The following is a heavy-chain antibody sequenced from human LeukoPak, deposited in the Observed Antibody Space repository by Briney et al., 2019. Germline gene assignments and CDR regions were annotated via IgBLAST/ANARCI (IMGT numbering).Heavy chain of an antibody. CDR3: TTGRFCSGGSCSSSFDF. Sequence: GESLKISCKGSGYSFTSYWIGWVRQMPDKGLEWMGTIYPGNSDIRYSPSFQGQVTISVDKSINTAYLQWTSLKASDTAIYYCTTGRFCSGGSCSSSFDFWGQGTLLTVPS. CDR2: IYPGNSDI. CDR1: GYSFTSYW. J-gene: IGHJ4*02. V-gene: IGHV5-51*01. D-gene: IGHD2-15*01.